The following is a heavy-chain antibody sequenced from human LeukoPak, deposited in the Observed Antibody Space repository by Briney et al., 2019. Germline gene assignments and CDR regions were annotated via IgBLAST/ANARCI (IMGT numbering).Heavy chain of an antibody. D-gene: IGHD2-2*01. Sequence: SVKVSCKASGGTFSSYAISWVRQAPGQGLEWMGGIIPIFGTANYAQKFQGRVTITADKSTSTAYMELSSLRSEDTAVYYCARDSPSGCSSTSCSLGYWGQGTLVTVSS. V-gene: IGHV1-69*06. J-gene: IGHJ4*02. CDR2: IIPIFGTA. CDR3: ARDSPSGCSSTSCSLGY. CDR1: GGTFSSYA.